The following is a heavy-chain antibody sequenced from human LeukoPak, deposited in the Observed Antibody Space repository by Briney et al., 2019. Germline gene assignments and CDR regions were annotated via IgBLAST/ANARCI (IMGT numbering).Heavy chain of an antibody. J-gene: IGHJ5*02. CDR2: IYYSGST. CDR3: AREAVEYSSGWYNWFDP. V-gene: IGHV4-59*01. Sequence: SETLSLTCTVSGGSISSYYWSWIRKPPGKGLEWIGYIYYSGSTNYNPSLKSRVTISVDTSKNQFSLKLSSVTAADTAVYYCAREAVEYSSGWYNWFDPWGQGTLVTVSS. D-gene: IGHD6-19*01. CDR1: GGSISSYY.